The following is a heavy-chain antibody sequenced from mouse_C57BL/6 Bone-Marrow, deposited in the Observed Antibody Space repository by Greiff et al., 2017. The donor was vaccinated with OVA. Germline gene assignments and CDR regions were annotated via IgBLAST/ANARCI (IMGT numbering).Heavy chain of an antibody. CDR3: TTDTTVVYCDY. Sequence: EVQLQESGAELVRPGASVKLSCTASGFNIKDDYMHWVKQRPEQGLEWIGWIDPENGDTESASKFQGKATITADTSSNKAYLQLSSLTSEDTAVYYCTTDTTVVYCDYWGQGTTLTVSS. J-gene: IGHJ2*01. CDR1: GFNIKDDY. D-gene: IGHD1-1*01. CDR2: IDPENGDT. V-gene: IGHV14-4*01.